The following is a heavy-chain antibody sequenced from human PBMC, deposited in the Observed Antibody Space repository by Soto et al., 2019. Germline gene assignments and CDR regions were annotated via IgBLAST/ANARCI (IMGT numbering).Heavy chain of an antibody. CDR2: IKQDGSEK. CDR3: ARDRYCSGGSCYWFDP. Sequence: GGSLRLSCAASGFTFSSYWMSWVRQAPGKGLEWVANIKQDGSEKYYVDSVKGRFTISRDNAKNSLYLQMNSLRAEDTAVYYCARDRYCSGGSCYWFDPWDQGTLVTVSS. D-gene: IGHD2-15*01. V-gene: IGHV3-7*01. CDR1: GFTFSSYW. J-gene: IGHJ5*02.